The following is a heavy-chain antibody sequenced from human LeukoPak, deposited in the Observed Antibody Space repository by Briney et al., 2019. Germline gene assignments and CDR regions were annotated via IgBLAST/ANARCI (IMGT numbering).Heavy chain of an antibody. CDR1: GFIFRGYA. D-gene: IGHD3-16*01. CDR2: ISTKGNNYAI. V-gene: IGHV3-73*01. CDR3: AGLYDTTGHAFDS. J-gene: IGHJ5*01. Sequence: GGSLRLSCAASGFIFRGYAMHWVRQAAGKGPEWVGRISTKGNNYAIAYAVTVKGRFTIPRDASKNTTYLQMNSLKTEDTAVYNCAGLYDTTGHAFDS.